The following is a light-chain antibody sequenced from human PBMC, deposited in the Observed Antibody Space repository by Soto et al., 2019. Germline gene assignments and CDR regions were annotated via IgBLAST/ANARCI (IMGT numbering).Light chain of an antibody. CDR1: QGIGND. CDR2: LAF. V-gene: IGKV1-6*01. J-gene: IGKJ3*01. Sequence: AIQMTQSPSSLSASVGDRVTITCRASQGIGNDLGWYQQKPGKAPKLLISLAFSLQSGVPSRFSGSGSGTDFTLTISSLQAEDSATYYCQQDYDYPFTFGPGTKVFIK. CDR3: QQDYDYPFT.